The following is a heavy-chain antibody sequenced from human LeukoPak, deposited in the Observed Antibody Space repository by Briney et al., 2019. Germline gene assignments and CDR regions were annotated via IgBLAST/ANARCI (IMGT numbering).Heavy chain of an antibody. CDR2: IYHSGST. CDR1: GYSISSGYY. J-gene: IGHJ4*02. V-gene: IGHV4-38-2*01. D-gene: IGHD1-26*01. CDR3: ARVVRGSSKVFDY. Sequence: PSETLSLTCAVSGYSISSGYYWGWIRQPPGKGLEWIGSIYHSGSTYYNPSLKSRVTISVDTSKNQFSLKLSSVTAADTAVYYCARVVRGSSKVFDYWGQGTLVTVSS.